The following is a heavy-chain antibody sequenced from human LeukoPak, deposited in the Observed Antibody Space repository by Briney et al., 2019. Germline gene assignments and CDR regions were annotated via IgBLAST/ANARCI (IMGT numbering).Heavy chain of an antibody. D-gene: IGHD5-18*01. J-gene: IGHJ4*02. CDR2: ISSSGSSI. Sequence: GGSLRLSCAASGFTFSSYEMHWVRQAPGRGLEWISYISSSGSSIYYADSVKGRFTISRDNGKNSLYLQMNSLRAEDTAVYYCARVHYNTAMVDIDYWGQGTLVTVSS. CDR1: GFTFSSYE. V-gene: IGHV3-48*03. CDR3: ARVHYNTAMVDIDY.